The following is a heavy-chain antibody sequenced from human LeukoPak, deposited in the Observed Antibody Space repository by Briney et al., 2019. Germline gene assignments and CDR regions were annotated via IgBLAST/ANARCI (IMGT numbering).Heavy chain of an antibody. CDR1: GDSINSGSYY. CDR3: ARVGVFGVVSDS. D-gene: IGHD3-3*01. J-gene: IGHJ4*02. Sequence: PSETLSLTCTVSGDSINSGSYYWVWIRQPPGKGLEWIGSIYYSGSTYYSPSLKSRVTISVDTSKIQFSLRLSSVTAADTAAYYCARVGVFGVVSDSWGQGILVTVSS. CDR2: IYYSGST. V-gene: IGHV4-39*01.